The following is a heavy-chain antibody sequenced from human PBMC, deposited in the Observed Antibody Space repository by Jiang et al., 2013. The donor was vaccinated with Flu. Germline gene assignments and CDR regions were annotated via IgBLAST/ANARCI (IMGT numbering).Heavy chain of an antibody. V-gene: IGHV1-69*04. Sequence: GAEVKKPGFSVKVSCKASGGTFSTYAISWVRQAPGQGLEWMGRITPVVGKTNYAQKFQGRVTITADQSTSTAYMDLRSLRSDDTAVYYCARGAAGGYNYYGMDVWGQGTTVTVSS. J-gene: IGHJ6*02. CDR1: GGTFSTYA. CDR3: ARGAAGGYNYYGMDV. CDR2: ITPVVGKT. D-gene: IGHD3-16*01.